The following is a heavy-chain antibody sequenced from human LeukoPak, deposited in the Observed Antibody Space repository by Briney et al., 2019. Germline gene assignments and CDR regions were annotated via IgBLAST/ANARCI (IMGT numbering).Heavy chain of an antibody. CDR3: ARDKTTARVFDV. CDR2: ISHDGTE. Sequence: GGSLRLSCAASGFPFSVYWMTWVRQAPGKGLEWVADISHDGTEFYADSVKGRFTISRDNAETSLDLQMNSLRADDTAVYYCARDKTTARVFDVWGQGAMVTVSS. V-gene: IGHV3-7*01. J-gene: IGHJ3*01. D-gene: IGHD1-14*01. CDR1: GFPFSVYW.